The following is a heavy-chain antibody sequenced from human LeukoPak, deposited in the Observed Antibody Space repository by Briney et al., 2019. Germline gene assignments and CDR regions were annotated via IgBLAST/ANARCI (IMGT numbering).Heavy chain of an antibody. V-gene: IGHV3-23*01. CDR3: ARDPGISGVDY. CDR2: ISGGGGTT. Sequence: GGSLRLSCAASGFTFSSYAMSWVRQAPGKGLEWVSTISGGGGTTYYADSVKGRFTISRDNSKNTLYLQMNSLRVEDTAVYYCARDPGISGVDYWGLGTLVTVSS. D-gene: IGHD2-15*01. J-gene: IGHJ4*02. CDR1: GFTFSSYA.